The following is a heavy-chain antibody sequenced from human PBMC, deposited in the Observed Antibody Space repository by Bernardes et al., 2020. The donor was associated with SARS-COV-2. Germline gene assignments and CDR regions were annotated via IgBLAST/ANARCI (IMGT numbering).Heavy chain of an antibody. CDR2: INPNIGGT. D-gene: IGHD3-22*01. CDR3: AIPPTNYDRYGMDV. CDR1: GYTFTGYY. V-gene: IGHV1-2*02. J-gene: IGHJ6*02. Sequence: ASVKVSCKASGYTFTGYYMHWVRQAPGQGLEWMGWINPNIGGTNYAQKLQGRVTMTRDTSISTAYMELSRLRSDDTAVYYCAIPPTNYDRYGMDVWGQGTTVTVSS.